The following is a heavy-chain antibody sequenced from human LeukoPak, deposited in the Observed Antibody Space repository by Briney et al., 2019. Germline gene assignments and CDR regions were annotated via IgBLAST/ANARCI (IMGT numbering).Heavy chain of an antibody. V-gene: IGHV4-30-2*01. D-gene: IGHD5-12*01. Sequence: PSQTLSLTCAVSGGSISSGGYSWSWIRQPPGKGLEWIGYIYHSGSTYYNPSLKSRVTISVDRSKNQFSLKLSSATAADTAVYYCASFRVATIDYWGQGTLVTVSS. J-gene: IGHJ4*02. CDR3: ASFRVATIDY. CDR2: IYHSGST. CDR1: GGSISSGGYS.